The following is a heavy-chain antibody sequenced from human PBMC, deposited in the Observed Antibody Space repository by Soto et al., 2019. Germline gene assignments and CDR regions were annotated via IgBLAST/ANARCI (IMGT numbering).Heavy chain of an antibody. Sequence: QVQLVESGGGVVQPGRSLRLSCAASGFTFSSYGMHWVRQAPGKGLEWVALISYDGSDKYYADSVKGRFTISRDNFKNTLYVQMNSLRVEDTAVYYCGAGQYFSDYWGQGTLVTVSS. CDR3: GAGQYFSDY. V-gene: IGHV3-30*03. CDR1: GFTFSSYG. J-gene: IGHJ4*02. D-gene: IGHD6-13*01. CDR2: ISYDGSDK.